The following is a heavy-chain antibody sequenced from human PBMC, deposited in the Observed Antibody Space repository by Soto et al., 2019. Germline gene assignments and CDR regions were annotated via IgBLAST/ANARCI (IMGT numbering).Heavy chain of an antibody. CDR1: EFTFSSYW. CDR3: AKAGFTIVGAPVVLYYFDY. D-gene: IGHD1-26*01. V-gene: IGHV3-74*01. Sequence: GGSLRLSCAASEFTFSSYWMHWVRQVPGKGLVWVSRINNDGSSTSYAASVKGRFTISRDNAKNTVSLQMNSLRPEDTAVYYCAKAGFTIVGAPVVLYYFDYWGQGTLVTVS. J-gene: IGHJ4*02. CDR2: INNDGSST.